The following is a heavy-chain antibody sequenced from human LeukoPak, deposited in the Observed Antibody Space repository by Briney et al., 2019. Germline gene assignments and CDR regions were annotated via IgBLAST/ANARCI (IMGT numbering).Heavy chain of an antibody. CDR2: IKPDGTTK. D-gene: IGHD6-13*01. CDR3: ARSIPYGTTWYGRSGY. Sequence: GGSLRLSCAASGFPFSSYSMTWVRQAPGKGLEWVANIKPDGTTKFYVDSVKGRFTISRDNALNSLYLQMNSPRAEDTAIYYCARSIPYGTTWYGRSGYWGQGTLVTVSS. CDR1: GFPFSSYS. V-gene: IGHV3-7*03. J-gene: IGHJ4*02.